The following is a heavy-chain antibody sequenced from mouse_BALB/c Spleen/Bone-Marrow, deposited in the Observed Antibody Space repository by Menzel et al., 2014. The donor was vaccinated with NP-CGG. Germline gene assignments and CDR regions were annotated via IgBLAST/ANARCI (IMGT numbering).Heavy chain of an antibody. V-gene: IGHV1-80*01. D-gene: IGHD3-3*01. CDR3: ARRGPGFDY. CDR2: IYPGDGDT. Sequence: LQESWAELVRPGSSVKISCKASGYAFSSYWMNWVKQRPGQGLEWIEQIYPGDGDTNYNGKFRGKATLTAVKSSSTAYMQLSSLTSEDSAVYFCARRGPGFDYWGQGTTLTVSS. J-gene: IGHJ2*01. CDR1: GYAFSSYW.